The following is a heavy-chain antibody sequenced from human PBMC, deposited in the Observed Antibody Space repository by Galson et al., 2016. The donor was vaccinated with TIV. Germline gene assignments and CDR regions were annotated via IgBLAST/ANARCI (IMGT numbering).Heavy chain of an antibody. CDR2: IYPGNYHT. CDR3: ARHDSSAFSNWYFNL. CDR1: GYPFSGYY. V-gene: IGHV5-51*01. D-gene: IGHD3-22*01. Sequence: QSGAEVKKTGESLKISCRGSGYPFSGYYIGWVRQVPGKGLEWMGIIYPGNYHTVYSPSFEGQVTISADKSTTTAYLQWNSLKASDTAMCYCARHDSSAFSNWYFNLWGRGTLVTVSS. J-gene: IGHJ2*01.